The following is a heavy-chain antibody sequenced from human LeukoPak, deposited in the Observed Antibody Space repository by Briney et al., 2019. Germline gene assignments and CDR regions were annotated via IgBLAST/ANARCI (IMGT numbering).Heavy chain of an antibody. CDR2: IYYSGST. CDR1: GGSISSSSYY. D-gene: IGHD5-12*01. Sequence: SETLSLTCTVSGGSISSSSYYWGWIRQPPGKGLEWIGCIYYSGSTYYNPSLKSRVTISVDTSKNQFSLKLSSVTAADTAVYYCAREGISGYDWDYWGQGTLVTVSS. CDR3: AREGISGYDWDY. J-gene: IGHJ4*02. V-gene: IGHV4-39*01.